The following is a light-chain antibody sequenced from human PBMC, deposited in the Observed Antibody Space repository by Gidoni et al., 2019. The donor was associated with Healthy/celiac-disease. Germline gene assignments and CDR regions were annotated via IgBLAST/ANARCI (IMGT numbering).Light chain of an antibody. Sequence: DIQTTQSPSSLSASVGDRVTITCQARQDISNYLNWYQQTPGKAPKLLIYDASKLETGVPSRFSGSGSGTDFTFTISSLQPEDIATYYCQQYDNLPLTFGQGTRLEIK. CDR2: DAS. CDR1: QDISNY. J-gene: IGKJ5*01. CDR3: QQYDNLPLT. V-gene: IGKV1-33*01.